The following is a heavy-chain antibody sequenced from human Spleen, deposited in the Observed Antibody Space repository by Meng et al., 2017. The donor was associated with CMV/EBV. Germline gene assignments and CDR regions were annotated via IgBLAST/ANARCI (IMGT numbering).Heavy chain of an antibody. J-gene: IGHJ6*02. CDR1: DGSLTSYY. Sequence: SETLSLTCAVPDGSLTSYYWTWIRQPPGEGLEWIGEINHGGTTNYNPSLKSRVTISIDTSKNQFSLKLSTATAADTAVYYCARGVYYGSGIYFSYYYGMDVWGQGTTVTVSS. CDR3: ARGVYYGSGIYFSYYYGMDV. CDR2: INHGGTT. V-gene: IGHV4-34*01. D-gene: IGHD3-10*01.